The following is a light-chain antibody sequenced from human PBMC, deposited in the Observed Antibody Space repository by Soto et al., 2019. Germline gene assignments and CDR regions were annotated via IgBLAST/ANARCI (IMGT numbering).Light chain of an antibody. J-gene: IGKJ4*01. V-gene: IGKV3-20*01. CDR3: QQYCSSPRLT. CDR2: GAS. Sequence: EIVLTQSPGTLSLSPGERATLSCRASQSVSSSYLAWYQQKPGQAPRLLIYGASSRATGIPDRFSGSGSGTDFTLTISSLEPEDFAVYYCQQYCSSPRLTFGGGTKVEIK. CDR1: QSVSSSY.